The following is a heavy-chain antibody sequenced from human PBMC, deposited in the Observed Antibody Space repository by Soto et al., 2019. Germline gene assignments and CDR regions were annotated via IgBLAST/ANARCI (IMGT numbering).Heavy chain of an antibody. D-gene: IGHD3-16*01. CDR1: GFTFSSYS. CDR3: ARDGGRRGGGYFDL. Sequence: EVQLVESGGGLVKPGGSLRLSCAASGFTFSSYSMNWVRQAPGKGLEWVSSISSSSSYIYYADSVKGRFTISRDNAKNSLYLQMNSLRAEDTAVYYCARDGGRRGGGYFDLWGRGTLVTVSS. V-gene: IGHV3-21*01. J-gene: IGHJ2*01. CDR2: ISSSSSYI.